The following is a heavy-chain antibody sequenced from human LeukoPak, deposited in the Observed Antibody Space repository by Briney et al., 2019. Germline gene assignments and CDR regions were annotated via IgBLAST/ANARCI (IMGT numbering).Heavy chain of an antibody. D-gene: IGHD1-26*01. V-gene: IGHV1-2*02. CDR3: ARAGIVGARDFDY. CDR2: INPNSGGT. J-gene: IGHJ4*02. Sequence: ASVKVSCKASGYTFSGYYMHWVRQAPGQGLEWMGWINPNSGGTNYAQKFQGRVTMTRDTSISTAYMELSSLRSEDTAVYYCARAGIVGARDFDYWGQGTLVTVSS. CDR1: GYTFSGYY.